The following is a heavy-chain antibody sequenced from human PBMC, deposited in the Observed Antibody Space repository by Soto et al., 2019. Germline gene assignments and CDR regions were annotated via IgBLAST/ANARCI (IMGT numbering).Heavy chain of an antibody. CDR1: GFTFSAFD. CDR2: IGSNGDT. Sequence: EVQLVESGGGLVQPGGSLRLSCTASGFTFSAFDMHWVRQTTGEGLEWVSCIGSNGDTYYPDSVKGRFTISRQNARNSLFLQMNNLRAGDTAVYYCARGGPGADGAFNWFGPWGQGTLVTVSS. CDR3: ARGGPGADGAFNWFGP. J-gene: IGHJ5*02. D-gene: IGHD4-17*01. V-gene: IGHV3-13*01.